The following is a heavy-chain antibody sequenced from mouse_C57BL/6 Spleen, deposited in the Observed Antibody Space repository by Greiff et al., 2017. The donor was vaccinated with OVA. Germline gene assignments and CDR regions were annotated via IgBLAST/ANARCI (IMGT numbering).Heavy chain of an antibody. J-gene: IGHJ4*01. D-gene: IGHD1-2*01. Sequence: EVQLVESGEGLVKPGGSLKLSCAASGFTFSSYAMSWVRQTPEKRLEWVAYISSGGDYIYYADTVKGRFTISRDNARNTLYLQMSSLKSEDTAMYYCTRDSVHYYGDAMDYWGQGTSVTVSS. V-gene: IGHV5-9-1*02. CDR3: TRDSVHYYGDAMDY. CDR2: ISSGGDYI. CDR1: GFTFSSYA.